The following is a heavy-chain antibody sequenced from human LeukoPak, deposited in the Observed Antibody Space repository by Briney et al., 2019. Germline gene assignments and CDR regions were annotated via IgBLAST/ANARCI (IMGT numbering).Heavy chain of an antibody. Sequence: SETLSLTCTVSGGSISSHYWSWIRQPPGKGLEWIGYIYYSGSTNYNPSLKSRLTISLDTSKKQFPLKMYTAIAADTAIYYCAGGLRSTSYKAEYFQHWGQGTLVTVSS. CDR3: AGGLRSTSYKAEYFQH. V-gene: IGHV4-59*11. J-gene: IGHJ1*01. CDR1: GGSISSHY. CDR2: IYYSGST. D-gene: IGHD2-2*01.